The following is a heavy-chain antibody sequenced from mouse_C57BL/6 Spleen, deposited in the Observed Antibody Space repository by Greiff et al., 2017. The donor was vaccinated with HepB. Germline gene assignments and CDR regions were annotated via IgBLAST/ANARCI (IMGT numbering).Heavy chain of an antibody. Sequence: VQLQQSGPELVKPGASVKMSCKASGYTFTDYNMHWVKQSHGKSLEWIGYINPNNGGTSYNQKFKGKATLTVNKSSSTAYMELRSLTSEDSAVYYCARIYDGYVYYFDYWGQGTTLTVSS. CDR2: INPNNGGT. V-gene: IGHV1-22*01. CDR3: ARIYDGYVYYFDY. CDR1: GYTFTDYN. J-gene: IGHJ2*01. D-gene: IGHD2-3*01.